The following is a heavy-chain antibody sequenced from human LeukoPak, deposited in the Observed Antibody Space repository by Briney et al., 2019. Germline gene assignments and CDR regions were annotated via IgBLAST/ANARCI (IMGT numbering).Heavy chain of an antibody. J-gene: IGHJ4*02. CDR1: GFSVSSNY. V-gene: IGHV3-66*01. CDR3: ARGFPYCGSTNCHYFDY. D-gene: IGHD2-2*01. Sequence: GESLRLPCAASGFSVSSNYMSWVRQAPGKGLEWAAIIYSGGNTYYADSVKGRFTISRDNSKNTLYLQMNSLRAEDTAVYYCARGFPYCGSTNCHYFDYWGQGTLVIVSS. CDR2: IYSGGNT.